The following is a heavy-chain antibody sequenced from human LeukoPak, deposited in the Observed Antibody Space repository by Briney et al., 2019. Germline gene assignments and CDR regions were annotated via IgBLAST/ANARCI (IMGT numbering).Heavy chain of an antibody. J-gene: IGHJ2*01. CDR2: INPSGGST. CDR3: ARDNSNWFFDL. CDR1: GYTFTSYY. Sequence: GASVKVSCKASGYTFTSYYMHWVRQAPGQGPEWMGTINPSGGSTTYAQSFQGRLTMTTDMSASTVYMELSSLRSDDTAVYYCARDNSNWFFDLWGRGTLVTVSS. D-gene: IGHD2/OR15-2a*01. V-gene: IGHV1-46*01.